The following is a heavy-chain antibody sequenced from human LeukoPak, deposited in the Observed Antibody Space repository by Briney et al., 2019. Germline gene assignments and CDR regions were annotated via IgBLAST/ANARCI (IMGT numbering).Heavy chain of an antibody. V-gene: IGHV4-59*08. CDR2: IYYSGST. CDR3: AKYVSTGWFDP. CDR1: GGSISSYY. D-gene: IGHD5/OR15-5a*01. Sequence: SETLSLTCTVSGGSISSYYWGWIRQPPGKGLEWIGYIYYSGSTNYNPSLKSRVTISVDTSENQFSLKLTSVTAADTAVYYCAKYVSTGWFDPWGQGTLVTVSS. J-gene: IGHJ5*02.